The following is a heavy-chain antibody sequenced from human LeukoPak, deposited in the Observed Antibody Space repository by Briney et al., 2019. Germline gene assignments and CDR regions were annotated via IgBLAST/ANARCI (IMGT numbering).Heavy chain of an antibody. V-gene: IGHV3-48*02. CDR3: ANDIRDAFDY. D-gene: IGHD5-24*01. Sequence: GGSLRLSCATSGFSFTDYPMNWVRQAPGKGLEWISNIRTTAEGAKYAYCADFMKGRVTISRDDGKNTLYLHMNRLRDDDTAVYYSANDIRDAFDYWGQGILVTVSS. J-gene: IGHJ4*02. CDR1: GFSFTDYP. CDR2: IRTTAEGAKYA.